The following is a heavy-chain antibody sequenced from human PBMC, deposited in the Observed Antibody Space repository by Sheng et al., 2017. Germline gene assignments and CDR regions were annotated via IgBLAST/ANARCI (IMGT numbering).Heavy chain of an antibody. CDR3: ARANQPPRPIYYGSGIFAPFYYYMDV. D-gene: IGHD3-10*01. CDR1: GGTFSSYA. J-gene: IGHJ6*03. CDR2: IIPILGIA. V-gene: IGHV1-69*04. Sequence: QVQLVQSGAEVKKPGSSVKVSCKASGGTFSSYAISWVRQAPGQGLEWMGGIIPILGIANYAQKFQGRVTITADKSTSTAYMELSSLRSEDTAVYYCARANQPPRPIYYGSGIFAPFYYYMDVWGERDRRHR.